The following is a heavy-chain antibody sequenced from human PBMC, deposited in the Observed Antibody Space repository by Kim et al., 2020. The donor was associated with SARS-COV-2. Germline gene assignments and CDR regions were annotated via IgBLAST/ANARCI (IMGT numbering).Heavy chain of an antibody. CDR1: GFTLSRYW. CDR3: TRAVIAVSGTDTFDY. D-gene: IGHD6-19*01. CDR2: IKQDGSEK. J-gene: IGHJ4*02. V-gene: IGHV3-7*01. Sequence: LSLTCAASGFTLSRYWMSWVRQAPGKGLEWVANIKQDGSEKYYVDSVKGRFTISRDNAKNSLYLQMNSLRAEDTAVYYCTRAVIAVSGTDTFDYWGQGTLVTVSS.